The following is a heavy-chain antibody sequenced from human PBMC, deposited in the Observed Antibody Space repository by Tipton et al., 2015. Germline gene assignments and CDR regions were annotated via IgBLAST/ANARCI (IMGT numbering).Heavy chain of an antibody. Sequence: TLSLTCAVSGGSISSGGFSWSWIRQPPGKGLEWIGYIYQGGSTNYNPSLKSRVTISVDRSQNQFSLKRTSVTAADTAVYYCARSGYTYGMDVWGQGTTVTVSS. J-gene: IGHJ6*02. D-gene: IGHD5-12*01. CDR1: GGSISSGGFS. CDR2: IYQGGST. V-gene: IGHV4-30-2*01. CDR3: ARSGYTYGMDV.